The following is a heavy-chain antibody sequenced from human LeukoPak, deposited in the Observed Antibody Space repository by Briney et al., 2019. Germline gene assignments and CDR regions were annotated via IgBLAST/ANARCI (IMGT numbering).Heavy chain of an antibody. Sequence: SETLSLTCTVSGGSISSYYWSWIRKPPGKGLERMGYSYYSGSSNYNPSLKSRVTISVDTSKNQFSLKLSSVTAADTAVYYCPRVAFWYGFWSGYYEDRSWFAPWGQGTLVTVSS. V-gene: IGHV4-59*08. CDR3: PRVAFWYGFWSGYYEDRSWFAP. CDR1: GGSISSYY. CDR2: SYYSGSS. D-gene: IGHD3-3*01. J-gene: IGHJ5*02.